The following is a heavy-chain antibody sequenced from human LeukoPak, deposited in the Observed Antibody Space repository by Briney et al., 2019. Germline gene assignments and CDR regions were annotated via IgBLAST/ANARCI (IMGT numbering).Heavy chain of an antibody. V-gene: IGHV1-18*01. Sequence: ASVKVSCKASGYTFTSYGISWVRQAPGQGLEWMGWISGYNGNTNYAQKFRDRVTMTTDTSTSTVYMELRSLRSDDTAVYYCAREGAPADYWGQGTLVTVSS. CDR3: AREGAPADY. CDR1: GYTFTSYG. J-gene: IGHJ4*02. CDR2: ISGYNGNT.